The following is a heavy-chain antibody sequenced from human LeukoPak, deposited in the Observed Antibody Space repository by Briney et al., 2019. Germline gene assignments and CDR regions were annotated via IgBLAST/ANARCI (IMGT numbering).Heavy chain of an antibody. CDR3: ARERFSNDYEA. CDR1: EFTFSSYS. CDR2: ISSSSSYI. V-gene: IGHV3-21*04. D-gene: IGHD3-22*01. J-gene: IGHJ5*02. Sequence: PGGSLRLSCAASEFTFSSYSMNWVRQAPGKGLEWVSSISSSSSYIYYADPVKGRFTISRDNAKNSLYLQMNSLRVEDTAVYYCARERFSNDYEAWGQGILVTVSS.